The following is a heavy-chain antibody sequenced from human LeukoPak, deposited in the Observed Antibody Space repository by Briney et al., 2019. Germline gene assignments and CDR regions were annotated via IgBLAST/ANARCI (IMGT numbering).Heavy chain of an antibody. J-gene: IGHJ4*02. CDR1: DGSIGSSSYY. D-gene: IGHD3-9*01. Sequence: SETLSLTCTVSDGSIGSSSYYWGWIRQPPGKGLEWIGSIYYSGSTYYNPSLKSRVTISVDTSKNQFSLKLSSVTAADTAVYYCAGLRGIYDIYYWGQGTLVTVSS. CDR3: AGLRGIYDIYY. CDR2: IYYSGST. V-gene: IGHV4-39*07.